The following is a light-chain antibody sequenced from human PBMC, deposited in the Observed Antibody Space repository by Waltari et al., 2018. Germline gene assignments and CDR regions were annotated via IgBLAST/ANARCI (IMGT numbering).Light chain of an antibody. J-gene: IGLJ3*02. CDR1: SSNIGGNS. V-gene: IGLV1-44*01. CDR2: SNI. Sequence: QSGLTQPPSASATPGQRVTLSCTGSSSNIGGNSVSWYQQVPGTAPKPLMYSNIRRPSGVPDRFSGSTSGTSASLAISGLQSDDAADYYCATWDDSLNVPVFGGGTRVTVL. CDR3: ATWDDSLNVPV.